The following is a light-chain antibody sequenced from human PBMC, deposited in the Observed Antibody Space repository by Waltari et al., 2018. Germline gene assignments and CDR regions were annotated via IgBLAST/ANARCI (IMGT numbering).Light chain of an antibody. Sequence: EIVLTQSPATLSLSPGERATLSCRASQSVSNYLAWYQQKPGQAPRLLIYDASNRATGIPARFRASGSATDFTLTISSLEPEDFAVYYCQQRSNWPLFTFGGGTKVEIK. J-gene: IGKJ4*01. V-gene: IGKV3-11*01. CDR3: QQRSNWPLFT. CDR1: QSVSNY. CDR2: DAS.